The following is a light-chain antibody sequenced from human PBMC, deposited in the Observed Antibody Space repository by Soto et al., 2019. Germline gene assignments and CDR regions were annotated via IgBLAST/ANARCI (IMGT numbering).Light chain of an antibody. V-gene: IGLV2-8*01. CDR2: EVS. J-gene: IGLJ1*01. CDR3: CSYAGSYTYV. Sequence: QSALTQPPSASGSPGQSVTISCTGTSSDVGGYNYVSWYQQHPGKAPKVMIYEVSKRPSGVPDRFSGSKSGNTASLTISGLQAEDEADYYCCSYAGSYTYVFGTGTKLTVL. CDR1: SSDVGGYNY.